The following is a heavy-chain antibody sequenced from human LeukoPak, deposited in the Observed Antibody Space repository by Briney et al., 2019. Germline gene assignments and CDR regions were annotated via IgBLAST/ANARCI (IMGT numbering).Heavy chain of an antibody. CDR3: ARDYRLTQIQY. D-gene: IGHD1-26*01. CDR1: GGSISSSSYY. J-gene: IGHJ1*01. Sequence: PSETLSLTCTVSGGSISSSSYYWAWIRQPPGKGLEWIGSIYYTGSTYYNPSLKSRVTIPVDTSKNQFSLRLSSVTAADTAVYYCARDYRLTQIQYWGQGTLVTVSS. CDR2: IYYTGST. V-gene: IGHV4-39*07.